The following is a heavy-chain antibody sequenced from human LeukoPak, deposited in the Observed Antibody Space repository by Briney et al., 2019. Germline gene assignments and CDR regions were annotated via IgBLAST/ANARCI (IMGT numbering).Heavy chain of an antibody. Sequence: PGGSLRLSCAASGFTFSSYWMSWVRQAPGKGLEWVANIKQDGSEKYYVDSVKGRFTISRDNAKNSLYLQMNSLRAVDTAVYYCAREADTAMVGDAFDIWGQGTMVTVSS. J-gene: IGHJ3*02. CDR1: GFTFSSYW. V-gene: IGHV3-7*01. D-gene: IGHD5-18*01. CDR2: IKQDGSEK. CDR3: AREADTAMVGDAFDI.